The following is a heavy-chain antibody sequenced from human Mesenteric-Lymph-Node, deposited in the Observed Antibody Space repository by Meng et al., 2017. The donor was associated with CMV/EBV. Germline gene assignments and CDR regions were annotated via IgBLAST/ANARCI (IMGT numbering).Heavy chain of an antibody. Sequence: LTCTVSGNSVRGGDYYWTWIRQPPGKGLEWIAYISDSGDTYYNPSLKSRTTISQHPSKNQFSLSLKFVTAADTAVYYCARGETIFDPWGQGTLVTVSS. V-gene: IGHV4-30-4*08. J-gene: IGHJ5*02. D-gene: IGHD3-3*01. CDR2: ISDSGDT. CDR3: ARGETIFDP. CDR1: GNSVRGGDYY.